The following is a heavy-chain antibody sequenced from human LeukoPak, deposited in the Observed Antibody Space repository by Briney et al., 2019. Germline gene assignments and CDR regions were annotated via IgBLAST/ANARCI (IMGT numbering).Heavy chain of an antibody. J-gene: IGHJ5*01. CDR3: VRGADTPFDC. CDR2: MKPNNGKT. V-gene: IGHV1-8*01. CDR1: GYSFTSHD. Sequence: ASVKVSCKASGYSFTSHDINWVRQATGQGLEWMGWMKPNNGKTGYAQKFQGRVTMTSDTSISTAYMELSSLKSEDTAVYYCVRGADTPFDCWGQGTLVTVSS. D-gene: IGHD5-18*01.